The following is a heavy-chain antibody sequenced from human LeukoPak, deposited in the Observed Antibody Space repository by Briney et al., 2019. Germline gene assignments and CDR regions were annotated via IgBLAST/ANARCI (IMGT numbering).Heavy chain of an antibody. CDR2: ISGSGGST. CDR1: GFTFSSYA. D-gene: IGHD3-3*01. J-gene: IGHJ6*02. Sequence: GGSLRLSCAASGFTFSSYAMSWVRQAPGKGLEWVSAISGSGGSTYYADSVKGRFTISRDNSKNTLYLQMNSLRAEDTAVYYCAKVRALYDFWSDGSGAPHYGMDVWGQGTTVTVSS. CDR3: AKVRALYDFWSDGSGAPHYGMDV. V-gene: IGHV3-23*01.